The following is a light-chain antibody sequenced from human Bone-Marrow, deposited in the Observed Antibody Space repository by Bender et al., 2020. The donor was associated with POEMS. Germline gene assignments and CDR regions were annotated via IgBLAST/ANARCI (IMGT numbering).Light chain of an antibody. J-gene: IGLJ3*02. CDR1: SNDVGGYNY. V-gene: IGLV2-8*01. CDR3: SSYAGTTLLV. Sequence: QSALTQPPSASGSPGQSVTISCTGTSNDVGGYNYVSWYQQYPGKVPKLMIYEVTKRPSGVPDRFSGSKSGNTASLTVSGLQAEDEADYYCSSYAGTTLLVFGGGTKLTVL. CDR2: EVT.